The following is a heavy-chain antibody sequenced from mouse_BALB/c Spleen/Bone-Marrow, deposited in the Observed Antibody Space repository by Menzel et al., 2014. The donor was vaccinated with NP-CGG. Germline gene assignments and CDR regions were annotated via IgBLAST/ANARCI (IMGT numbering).Heavy chain of an antibody. CDR3: TRSNVPGAMDY. CDR2: ISNLAYSI. J-gene: IGHJ4*01. V-gene: IGHV5-15*02. Sequence: EVKLVESGGGLAQPGGSRKLSCAASGFSFSDYGMAWVRQAPGKGPEWVGFISNLAYSIYYADTVTGRFTISRENAKNTLYLETSSLRSEDTAMYYCTRSNVPGAMDYWGQGTSVTVSS. D-gene: IGHD4-1*01. CDR1: GFSFSDYG.